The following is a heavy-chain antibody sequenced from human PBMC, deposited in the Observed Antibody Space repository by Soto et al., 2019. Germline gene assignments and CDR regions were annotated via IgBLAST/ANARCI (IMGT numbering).Heavy chain of an antibody. Sequence: GGSLRLSCAASGFTFSSFAMSWVRQAPGKGLEWVSAISGSGGSTYYADSVRGRFTISRDNSKNTLYLQMNDLRAEDTAIYFCARDPRNKGLDPWGPGTLVTVSS. D-gene: IGHD4-4*01. J-gene: IGHJ5*02. V-gene: IGHV3-23*01. CDR1: GFTFSSFA. CDR3: ARDPRNKGLDP. CDR2: ISGSGGST.